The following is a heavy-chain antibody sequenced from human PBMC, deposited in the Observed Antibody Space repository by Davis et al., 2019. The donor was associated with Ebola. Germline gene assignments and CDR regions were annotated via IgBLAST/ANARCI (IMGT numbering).Heavy chain of an antibody. CDR2: INHSGST. Sequence: MLSETLSLTCAVYGGSFSGYYWSWIRQLPGKGLEWIGEINHSGSTNYNPSLKSRVTISVDTSKNQFSLKLSSVTAADTAVYYCARTPISSDYIWGSYRYNRNWFDPWGQGTLVTVS. CDR1: GGSFSGYY. V-gene: IGHV4-34*01. J-gene: IGHJ5*02. CDR3: ARTPISSDYIWGSYRYNRNWFDP. D-gene: IGHD3-16*02.